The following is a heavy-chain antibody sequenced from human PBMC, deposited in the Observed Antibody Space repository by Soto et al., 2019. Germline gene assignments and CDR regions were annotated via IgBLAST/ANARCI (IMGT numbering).Heavy chain of an antibody. V-gene: IGHV4-34*01. D-gene: IGHD1-1*01. J-gene: IGHJ4*02. CDR3: ARGQGRSHPKRFDY. CDR1: GGSFSGYY. CDR2: INHSGST. Sequence: SETLSLTCAVYGGSFSGYYWSWIRQPPGKGLEWIGEINHSGSTNYNPSLKSRVTISVDTSKNQFSLKLSSVTAADTAVYYCARGQGRSHPKRFDYWGQGTLVTVSS.